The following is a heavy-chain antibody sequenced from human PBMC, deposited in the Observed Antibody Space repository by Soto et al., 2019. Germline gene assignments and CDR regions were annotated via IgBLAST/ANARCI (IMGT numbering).Heavy chain of an antibody. Sequence: EVQLVESGGGLVKPGGSLRLSCAASGFTFSSYSMNWVRQAPGKGLEWVSSISSSSSYIYYADSVKGRFTISRDNAKNSLYLQMNGLRAEDTAVYYGAREGVQHGSGPYYYYGMDVWGQGTTVTVSS. CDR1: GFTFSSYS. CDR3: AREGVQHGSGPYYYYGMDV. J-gene: IGHJ6*02. D-gene: IGHD3-10*01. V-gene: IGHV3-21*01. CDR2: ISSSSSYI.